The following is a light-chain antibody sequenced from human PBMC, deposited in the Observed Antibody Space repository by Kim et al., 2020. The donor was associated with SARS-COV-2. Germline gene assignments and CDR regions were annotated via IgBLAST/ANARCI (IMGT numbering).Light chain of an antibody. CDR2: GKN. CDR1: SLRSYY. V-gene: IGLV3-19*01. Sequence: SSELTQDPAVSVALGQTVRITCQGASLRSYYASWYPQKPGQAPVLVVYGKNKRPPGIPDRFSGSSTGNTASLTITGAQAEDEADYFCNSRDSSGNRVFGG. CDR3: NSRDSSGNRV. J-gene: IGLJ2*01.